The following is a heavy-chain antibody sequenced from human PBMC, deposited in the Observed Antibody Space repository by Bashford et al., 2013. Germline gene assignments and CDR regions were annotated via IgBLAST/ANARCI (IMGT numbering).Heavy chain of an antibody. CDR3: ARDSGSSSWFDFDY. Sequence: SETLSLTCTVSGGSISSYYWSWIRQPAGKGLEWIGRIYTSGSTNYNPSLKSRVTMSVDTSKNQFSLKLSSVTAADTAVYYCARDSGSSSWFDFDYWGQGTLVTVSS. J-gene: IGHJ4*02. V-gene: IGHV4-4*07. CDR2: IYTSGST. CDR1: GGSISSYY. D-gene: IGHD6-13*01.